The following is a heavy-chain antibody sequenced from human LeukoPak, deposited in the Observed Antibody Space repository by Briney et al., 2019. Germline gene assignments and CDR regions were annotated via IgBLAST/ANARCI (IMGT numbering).Heavy chain of an antibody. Sequence: SEALSLTCNVSGCAISSSSYYWGWIRQPPGKGLEWIGSIYYSGSTYYNPSLKSRVTISVDTSKNQFSLKLSSVTAADTAVYYCARVEYSSTIIPDAFDIWGQGTMVTVSS. CDR3: ARVEYSSTIIPDAFDI. CDR1: GCAISSSSYY. J-gene: IGHJ3*02. CDR2: IYYSGST. V-gene: IGHV4-39*01. D-gene: IGHD6-6*01.